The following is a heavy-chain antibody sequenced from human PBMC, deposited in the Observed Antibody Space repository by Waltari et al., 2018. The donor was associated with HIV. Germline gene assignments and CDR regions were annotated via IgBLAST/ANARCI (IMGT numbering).Heavy chain of an antibody. J-gene: IGHJ4*02. CDR1: TFTGYY. Sequence: TFTGYYMHWVRQAPGQGLEWMGWINPNSGGTNYAQKFQGRVTMTRDTSISTAYMELSRLRSDDTAVYYCARVGGRYYYDSSGYLTFDYWGQGTLVTVSS. D-gene: IGHD3-22*01. CDR2: INPNSGGT. CDR3: ARVGGRYYYDSSGYLTFDY. V-gene: IGHV1-2*02.